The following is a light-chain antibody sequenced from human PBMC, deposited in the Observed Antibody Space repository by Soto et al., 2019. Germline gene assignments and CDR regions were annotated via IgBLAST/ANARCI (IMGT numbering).Light chain of an antibody. CDR1: SSNIGAGYD. CDR2: GNS. CDR3: QSYDSSLSGYWV. Sequence: QSVLTQPPSVSGAPGQRFTIFCTGSSSNIGAGYDVHWYQQLPGTAPKLPIYGNSNRPSGVPDRFSGSKSGTSASLAITGLQAEDEADYYCQSYDSSLSGYWVFGGGTKLTVL. J-gene: IGLJ3*02. V-gene: IGLV1-40*01.